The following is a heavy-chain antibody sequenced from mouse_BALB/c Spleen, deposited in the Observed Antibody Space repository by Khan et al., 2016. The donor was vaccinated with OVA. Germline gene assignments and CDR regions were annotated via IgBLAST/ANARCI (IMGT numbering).Heavy chain of an antibody. V-gene: IGHV9-4*02. CDR2: GNNQSAVP. CDR3: ARGGAAIYRNEGSAMDS. J-gene: IGHJ4*01. CDR1: GYTFTTSG. Sequence: QTLFVQLGPQLQKPGATVMISCKAVGYTFTTSGMQLVQNMPGKVLKWIGWGNNQSAVPNSAKGFNGRFVFSLGTSAITAYLQITNLKNEDTATYFGARGGAAIYRNEGSAMDSWGQGTSVTVSS. D-gene: IGHD2-5*01.